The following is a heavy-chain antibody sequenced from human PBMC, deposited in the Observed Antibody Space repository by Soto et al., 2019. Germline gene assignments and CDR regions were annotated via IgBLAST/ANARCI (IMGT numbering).Heavy chain of an antibody. J-gene: IGHJ5*02. CDR1: GVTVTSYS. CDR2: ITSKSTTI. D-gene: IGHD3-16*01. V-gene: IGHV3-48*02. CDR3: AREMGACSDSSCYPGPYDS. Sequence: GGSLRLSCAASGVTVTSYSMNWVRQAPGQGLEWVSYITSKSTTIKYADSVKGRFTVSRDNAKNSLYLQLNSLRDEDTAVYYCAREMGACSDSSCYPGPYDSWGQGPLVTVSS.